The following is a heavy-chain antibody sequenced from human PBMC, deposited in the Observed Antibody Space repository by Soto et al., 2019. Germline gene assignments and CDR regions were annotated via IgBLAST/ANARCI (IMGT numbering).Heavy chain of an antibody. CDR1: GDSVRSSY. V-gene: IGHV4-59*02. CDR3: ARDLPTMDV. J-gene: IGHJ6*02. Sequence: QVQLQESGPGLVKPSETLSLTCTVSGDSVRSSYWTWIRQTSVKGLEWIGDIHHSGRTNHHPSLKSRLTISLDTAKNEFSLKLSSVTAADTAVYYCARDLPTMDVWGQGTTVTVSS. CDR2: IHHSGRT.